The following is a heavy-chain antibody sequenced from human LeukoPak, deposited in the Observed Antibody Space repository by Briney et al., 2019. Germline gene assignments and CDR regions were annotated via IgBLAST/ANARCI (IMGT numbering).Heavy chain of an antibody. Sequence: GGSLRLSCAASGLTFSSSWMTWVRQAPGKGLEWVANIKEDASETNYVGSAMGRFAISRDNAKNTLYLQMNSLRVEDTAIYYCTRGSPLDYWGQGTHVTVSS. CDR2: IKEDASET. CDR3: TRGSPLDY. CDR1: GLTFSSSW. D-gene: IGHD1-26*01. V-gene: IGHV3-7*01. J-gene: IGHJ4*02.